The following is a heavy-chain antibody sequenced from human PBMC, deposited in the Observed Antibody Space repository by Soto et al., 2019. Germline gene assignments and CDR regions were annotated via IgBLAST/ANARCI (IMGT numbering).Heavy chain of an antibody. Sequence: GGSLRLSCAASGFSFTHYTINWVRQSPGKGLEWVAVMSYDGTNEYYADSVKGRFTISRDNSKSTVYLQMNSLTPEDTALYYCARKWGTYSSASLDYWGLGTLVTVSS. V-gene: IGHV3-30*04. CDR2: MSYDGTNE. CDR3: ARKWGTYSSASLDY. CDR1: GFSFTHYT. J-gene: IGHJ4*02. D-gene: IGHD6-19*01.